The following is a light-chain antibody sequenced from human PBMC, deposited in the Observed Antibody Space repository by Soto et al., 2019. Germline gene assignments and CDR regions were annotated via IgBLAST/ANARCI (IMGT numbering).Light chain of an antibody. CDR2: DVS. CDR1: QSITTW. CDR3: QPYYPCLT. Sequence: DIEMTQCPSTLSASVGDRVTITCRASQSITTWLAWYQQKPGKAPKLLIYDVSTLKSGVPPRFSGSGSGTEFTLTITSLQPDDSATYSCQPYYPCLTFAQGTKVDIK. J-gene: IGKJ1*01. V-gene: IGKV1-5*01.